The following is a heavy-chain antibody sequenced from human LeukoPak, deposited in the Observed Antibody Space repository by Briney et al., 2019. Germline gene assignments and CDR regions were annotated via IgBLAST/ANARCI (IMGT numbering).Heavy chain of an antibody. CDR1: GYTFTSYD. J-gene: IGHJ3*02. CDR2: MNPNSGNT. Sequence: GASVTVSCKASGYTFTSYDINWVRQATGQGLEWMGWMNPNSGNTGYAQKFQGRVTMTRNTSISTAYMELSSLRSEDTAVYYCASWSALGYCSSTSCYGWHDAFDIWGQGTMVTVSS. CDR3: ASWSALGYCSSTSCYGWHDAFDI. D-gene: IGHD2-2*03. V-gene: IGHV1-8*01.